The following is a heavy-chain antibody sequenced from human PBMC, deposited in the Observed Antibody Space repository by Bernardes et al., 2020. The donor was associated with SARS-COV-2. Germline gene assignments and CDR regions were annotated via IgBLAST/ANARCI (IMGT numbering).Heavy chain of an antibody. CDR2: ISSSSSTI. CDR1: GFTFSSYS. Sequence: GSLSLSCAASGFTFSSYSMNWVRQAPGKGLEWVSYISSSSSTIYYADSVKGRFTISRDNAKNSLYLQMNSLRDEDTAVYYCARDLDVLRYFDWLLSEPLFDYWGQGTLVTVSS. V-gene: IGHV3-48*02. D-gene: IGHD3-9*01. J-gene: IGHJ4*02. CDR3: ARDLDVLRYFDWLLSEPLFDY.